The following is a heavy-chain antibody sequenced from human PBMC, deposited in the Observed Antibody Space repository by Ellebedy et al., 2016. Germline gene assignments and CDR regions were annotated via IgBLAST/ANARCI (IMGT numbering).Heavy chain of an antibody. CDR1: RYTFTGYY. V-gene: IGHV1-2*02. D-gene: IGHD2-2*02. CDR2: INPNSGGT. CDR3: ARDRLLYTFDY. J-gene: IGHJ4*02. Sequence: ASVKVSXKASRYTFTGYYMHWVRQAPGQGLEWMGWINPNSGGTNYAQKLQGRVTMTTDTSTSTAYMELRSLRSDDTAVYYCARDRLLYTFDYWGQGTLVTVSS.